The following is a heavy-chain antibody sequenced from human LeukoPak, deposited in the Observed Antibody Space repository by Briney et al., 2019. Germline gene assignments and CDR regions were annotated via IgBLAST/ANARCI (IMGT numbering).Heavy chain of an antibody. CDR1: GYTFTTYF. D-gene: IGHD3-9*01. CDR2: IDPSSGGS. V-gene: IGHV1-46*01. J-gene: IGHJ3*02. CDR3: ARPRYTNSQDAFDI. Sequence: ASVKVSCKASGYTFTTYFLHWVRQAPGQGLEWMGIIDPSSGGSTSAQKFQVRVTMTRDMSTSTVYMELSSLTSEDTAVYYCARPRYTNSQDAFDICGQGTMVTVSS.